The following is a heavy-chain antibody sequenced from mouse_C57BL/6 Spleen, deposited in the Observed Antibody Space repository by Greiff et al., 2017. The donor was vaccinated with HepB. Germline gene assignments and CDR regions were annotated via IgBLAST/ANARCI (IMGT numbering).Heavy chain of an antibody. CDR2: IYPGDGDT. V-gene: IGHV1-82*01. D-gene: IGHD1-3*01. Sequence: QVQLKQSGPELVKPGASVKISCKASGYAFSSSWMNWVKQRPGKGLEWIGRIYPGDGDTNYNGKFKGKATLTADKSSSTAYMQLSSLTSEDSAVYFCAREGDRSVFDYWGQVTTLTVSS. CDR3: AREGDRSVFDY. J-gene: IGHJ2*01. CDR1: GYAFSSSW.